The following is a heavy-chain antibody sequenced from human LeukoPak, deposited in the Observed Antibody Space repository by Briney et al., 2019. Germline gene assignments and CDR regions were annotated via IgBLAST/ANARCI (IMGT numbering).Heavy chain of an antibody. CDR2: IYPDESDT. CDR1: GYRFTSYW. Sequence: GGPLEISFKGSGYRFTSYWIGWGRPRPGKGAGGRGIIYPDESDTRYSPSFQGQVTISADKSISTAYLQWSSLKASDTAMYYCARLAVRGVSSFAAKLNWFDPWGQGTLVTVSS. D-gene: IGHD3-10*01. CDR3: ARLAVRGVSSFAAKLNWFDP. V-gene: IGHV5-51*01. J-gene: IGHJ5*02.